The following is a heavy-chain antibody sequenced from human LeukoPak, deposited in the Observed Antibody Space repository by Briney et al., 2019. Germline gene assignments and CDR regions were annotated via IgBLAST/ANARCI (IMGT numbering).Heavy chain of an antibody. V-gene: IGHV3-23*01. J-gene: IGHJ3*02. CDR1: GFTCSSYA. Sequence: GGSLRLSCAASGFTCSSYAMSWVRQAPGKGLEWVSAISGSGGSTYYADSVKGRFTISRDNSKNTLYLQMNSLRAEDTAVYYCAKDLFVTYYDSSGYYGAFDIWGQGTMVTVSS. CDR2: ISGSGGST. D-gene: IGHD3-22*01. CDR3: AKDLFVTYYDSSGYYGAFDI.